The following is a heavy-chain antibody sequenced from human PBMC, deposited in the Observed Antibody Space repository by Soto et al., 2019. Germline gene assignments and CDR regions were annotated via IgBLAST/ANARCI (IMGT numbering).Heavy chain of an antibody. D-gene: IGHD6-13*01. CDR2: IYPADSNT. V-gene: IGHV5-51*01. CDR1: GYSFPSYW. CDR3: ARTAAAGKYYYGVDV. Sequence: PGESLKISCKGSGYSFPSYWIGWVRQMPGKGLEWMGVIYPADSNTRYSPSFQGQVTISADKSISTAYLQWSSLKASDTAIYYCARTAAAGKYYYGVDVWGQGTTVTVSS. J-gene: IGHJ6*02.